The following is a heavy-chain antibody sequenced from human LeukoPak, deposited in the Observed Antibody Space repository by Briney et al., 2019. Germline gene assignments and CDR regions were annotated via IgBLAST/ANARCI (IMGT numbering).Heavy chain of an antibody. D-gene: IGHD3-22*01. CDR1: GFTFSSYG. Sequence: GGSLRLSCAASGFTFSSYGMHWVRQAPGKGLEWVAFIRYDGSNKYYADSVKGRFTISRDNSKNTLYLQMNSLRAEDTAVYYCAKGDYYDSSGPPDIVDYWGQGTLVTVSS. CDR3: AKGDYYDSSGPPDIVDY. J-gene: IGHJ4*02. CDR2: IRYDGSNK. V-gene: IGHV3-30*02.